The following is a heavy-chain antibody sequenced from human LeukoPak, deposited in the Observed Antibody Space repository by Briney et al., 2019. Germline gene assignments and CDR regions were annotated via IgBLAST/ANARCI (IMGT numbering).Heavy chain of an antibody. D-gene: IGHD4-23*01. J-gene: IGHJ5*02. V-gene: IGHV1-46*01. CDR3: ARDNSIHERGWWFDP. CDR2: INPRGTAT. CDR1: GYSFTSHY. Sequence: ASVKVSCKASGYSFTSHYMHWVRQAPGQGLEWMGLINPRGTATRYAESFQGRLTLTRDLSTSTDYMELSSLKSDDTAVYYCARDNSIHERGWWFDPWGQGTLVTVSS.